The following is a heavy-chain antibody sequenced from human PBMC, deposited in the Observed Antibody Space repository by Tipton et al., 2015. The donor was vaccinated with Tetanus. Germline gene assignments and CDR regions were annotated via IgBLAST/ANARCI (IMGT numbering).Heavy chain of an antibody. CDR3: ARDFSYYFDSKSGFDY. CDR1: GFTFNKFW. J-gene: IGHJ4*02. V-gene: IGHV3-21*01. CDR2: IRGSGGHI. Sequence: SLRLSCAASGFTFNKFWMHWVRQAPGKGLEWVSSIRGSGGHIYYADSVKGRFTISRDNAKNSLYLQMNSLRDEDTAVYYCARDFSYYFDSKSGFDYWGQGTLVTVSS. D-gene: IGHD3-22*01.